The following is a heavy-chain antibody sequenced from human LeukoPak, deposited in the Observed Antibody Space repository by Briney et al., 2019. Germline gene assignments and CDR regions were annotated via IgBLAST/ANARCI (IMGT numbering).Heavy chain of an antibody. CDR3: ASLNSGSYYYPYFDY. CDR2: IYYSGST. D-gene: IGHD1-26*01. J-gene: IGHJ4*02. Sequence: SETLSLTCTVSGGSISSYYWSWIRQPPGKGLEWIGYIYYSGSTNYNPSLKSRVTISVDTSKNQFSLKLSSVTAADTAVYYCASLNSGSYYYPYFDYWGQGTLVTVSS. V-gene: IGHV4-59*08. CDR1: GGSISSYY.